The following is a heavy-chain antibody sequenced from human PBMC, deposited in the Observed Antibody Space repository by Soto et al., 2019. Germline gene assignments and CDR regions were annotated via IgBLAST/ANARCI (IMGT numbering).Heavy chain of an antibody. CDR3: ARRFIGYSEFDY. J-gene: IGHJ4*02. D-gene: IGHD3-22*01. CDR1: GYSISSGYY. CDR2: IYHSGRT. V-gene: IGHV4-38-2*01. Sequence: SETRSLTWAVSGYSISSGYYWGWVRQPPGEGREWIGSIYHSGRTYYNLSLKSRVTISGDTSRNPLSVRLSCLRAADTAVYYCARRFIGYSEFDYWGQGTLVTVSS.